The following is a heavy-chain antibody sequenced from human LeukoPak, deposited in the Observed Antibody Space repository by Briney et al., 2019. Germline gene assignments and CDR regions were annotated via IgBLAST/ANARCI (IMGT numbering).Heavy chain of an antibody. CDR2: IYSTGST. D-gene: IGHD6-13*01. CDR1: GGSLSSYY. V-gene: IGHV4-4*07. Sequence: PSETLSLTRTLSGGSLSSYYWSWIRQPAGTGLEWIGRIYSTGSTNYNPSLKSRVNMSVDTSKNQFSLRLRSVTAADTAVYYCARQIASAGTAGFDFWGQGALVTVSS. CDR3: ARQIASAGTAGFDF. J-gene: IGHJ4*02.